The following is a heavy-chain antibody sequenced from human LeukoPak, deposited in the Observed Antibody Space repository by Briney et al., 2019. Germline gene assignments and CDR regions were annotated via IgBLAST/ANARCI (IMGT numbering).Heavy chain of an antibody. CDR1: GFTFSSYW. D-gene: IGHD3-3*01. Sequence: GGSLRLSCAASGFTFSSYWMSWVRQAPGKGLEWVANIKQDGSEKYYVGSVKGRFTISRDNAKNSLYLQMNSLRAEDTAVYYCARDLDDFWSGPVFGYWGQGTLVTVSS. J-gene: IGHJ4*02. CDR2: IKQDGSEK. CDR3: ARDLDDFWSGPVFGY. V-gene: IGHV3-7*01.